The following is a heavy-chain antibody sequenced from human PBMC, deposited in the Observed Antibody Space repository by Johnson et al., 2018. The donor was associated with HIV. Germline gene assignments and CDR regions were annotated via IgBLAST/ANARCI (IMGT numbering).Heavy chain of an antibody. J-gene: IGHJ3*02. V-gene: IGHV3-9*01. D-gene: IGHD5-18*01. CDR1: GFTFDDYA. CDR3: AKVDTATNDAFDI. CDR2: ISWNSDNI. Sequence: VQLVESGGVVVQPGGSLRLSCAASGFTFDDYAMHWVRQAPGKGLEWVSGISWNSDNIAYAASVKVRFTISRDNAKNSLYLQMNSLRAEDTALYYCAKVDTATNDAFDIWGQGTMVTVSS.